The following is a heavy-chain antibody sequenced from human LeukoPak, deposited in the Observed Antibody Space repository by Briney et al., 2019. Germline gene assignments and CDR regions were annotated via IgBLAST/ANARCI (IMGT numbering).Heavy chain of an antibody. CDR3: ARDWCSSTSCYGMDV. Sequence: PGGFLRLSCAASGFTISSNYMSWVRQAPGKGLEWGSVIYSGGSTYYADSVKGRFTISRDNSKNTLDLQMNSLRVEVTAVYYWARDWCSSTSCYGMDVWVQGSTVTVSS. J-gene: IGHJ6*02. D-gene: IGHD2-2*01. CDR2: IYSGGST. V-gene: IGHV3-53*01. CDR1: GFTISSNY.